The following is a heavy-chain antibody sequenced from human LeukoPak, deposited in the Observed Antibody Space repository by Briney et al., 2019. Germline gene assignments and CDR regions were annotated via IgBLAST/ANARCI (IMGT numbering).Heavy chain of an antibody. D-gene: IGHD2/OR15-2a*01. CDR2: IKSKTDGGTT. Sequence: PGGSLRLSCAASGFTFSSYGMSWVRQAPGKGLEWVGRIKSKTDGGTTDYAAPVKGRFTISRDDSKNTLYLQMNSLKTEDTAVYYCTTVCNRRLTETDYWGQGTLVTVSS. CDR3: TTVCNRRLTETDY. V-gene: IGHV3-15*01. CDR1: GFTFSSYG. J-gene: IGHJ4*02.